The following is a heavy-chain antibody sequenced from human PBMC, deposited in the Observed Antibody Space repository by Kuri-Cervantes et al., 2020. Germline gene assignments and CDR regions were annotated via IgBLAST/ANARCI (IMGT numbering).Heavy chain of an antibody. D-gene: IGHD5-24*01. CDR1: GFTFSSYS. CDR3: ARDMGYNYAFDI. Sequence: GGSLRLSCAASGFTFSSYSMNWVRQALGKGLEWVSSISSSSSYIYYADSVKGRFTISRDNAKNSLYLQMNSLRAEDTAVYYCARDMGYNYAFDIWGQGTMVTVSS. CDR2: ISSSSSYI. J-gene: IGHJ3*02. V-gene: IGHV3-21*01.